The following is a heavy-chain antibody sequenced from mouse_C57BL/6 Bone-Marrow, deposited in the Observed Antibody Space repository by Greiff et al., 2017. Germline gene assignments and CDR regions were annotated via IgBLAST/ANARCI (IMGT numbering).Heavy chain of an antibody. CDR3: ARPYYYGSSSLFAY. CDR1: GYAFSSSW. J-gene: IGHJ3*01. V-gene: IGHV1-82*01. D-gene: IGHD1-1*01. Sequence: VQRVESGPELVKPGASVKISCKASGYAFSSSWMNWVKQRPGKGLEWIGRIYPGDGDTNYNGKFKGKATLTADKSSSTAYMQLSSLTSEDSAVYFCARPYYYGSSSLFAYWGQGTLVTVSA. CDR2: IYPGDGDT.